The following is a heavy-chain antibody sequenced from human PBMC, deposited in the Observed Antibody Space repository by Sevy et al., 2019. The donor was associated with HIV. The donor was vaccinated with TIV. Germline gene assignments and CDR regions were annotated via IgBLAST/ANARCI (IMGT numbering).Heavy chain of an antibody. CDR1: GFTFSDHY. J-gene: IGHJ6*02. CDR3: ARDLRDYYYGMDV. Sequence: GGSLRLSCAASGFTFSDHYMDWVRQAPGKGLEWVGRTRNKANSYTTEYAASVKGRFTISRDDSKNSLYLQMNSLKTEDTAVYYCARDLRDYYYGMDVWGQGTTVTVSS. CDR2: TRNKANSYTT. V-gene: IGHV3-72*01.